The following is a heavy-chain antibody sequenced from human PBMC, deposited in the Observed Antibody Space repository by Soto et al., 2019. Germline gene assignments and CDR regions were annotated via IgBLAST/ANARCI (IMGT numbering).Heavy chain of an antibody. CDR3: EYGKFDYVGESKVGYYCSLNV. D-gene: IGHD3-16*01. Sequence: QITLKESGPTLVKPAQTLTLTSTLSGFSLKTRGVNVGWIRQTPGKALEWLALIYWDDEKRYSPSLESRLTISKDSSTNQVVLTMTNIDPVDTSTYSCEYGKFDYVGESKVGYYCSLNVWGQGTTVVVSS. CDR2: IYWDDEK. J-gene: IGHJ6*02. CDR1: GFSLKTRGVN. V-gene: IGHV2-5*02.